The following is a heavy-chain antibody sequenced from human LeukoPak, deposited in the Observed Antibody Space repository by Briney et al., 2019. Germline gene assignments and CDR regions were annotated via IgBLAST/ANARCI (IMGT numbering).Heavy chain of an antibody. V-gene: IGHV4-59*11. Sequence: PSETLSLTCTVSGVSITTHYWSWLRQPPGKELEWIAYMTDSETTKNNPSLKSRITLSADTSKNQFSLSLSSVTEADTAVYFCATIKSGYPFGYFDFWGQGILVTVSP. CDR1: GVSITTHY. CDR3: ATIKSGYPFGYFDF. J-gene: IGHJ4*02. D-gene: IGHD5-18*01. CDR2: MTDSETT.